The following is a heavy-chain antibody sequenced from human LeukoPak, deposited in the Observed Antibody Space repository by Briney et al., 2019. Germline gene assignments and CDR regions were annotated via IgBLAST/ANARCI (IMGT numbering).Heavy chain of an antibody. CDR1: GYTFTNYY. V-gene: IGHV1-46*01. Sequence: ASVKVSCKTSGYTFTNYYMHWVRQAPGQGLEWMGVINPSGGSTTYAQKFQGRVTMTTDTSTSTVYMDLSSLRSEDTAIYYCARGYGSRNYYHFDYWGQGTLVTVSS. CDR2: INPSGGST. D-gene: IGHD3-10*01. CDR3: ARGYGSRNYYHFDY. J-gene: IGHJ4*02.